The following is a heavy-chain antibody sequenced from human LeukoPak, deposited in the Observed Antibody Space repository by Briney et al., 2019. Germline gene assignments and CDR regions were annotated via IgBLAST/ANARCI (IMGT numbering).Heavy chain of an antibody. J-gene: IGHJ4*02. Sequence: SETLSLTCAVYRASFSGYSWSWIRQPPGKGLEWIGEINHRGTTNYNPSLKSRVTISEDTSKNQFSLNLSSVTAADTAVYYCAGSGRDSGYDGSRFDYWGQGTLVTVSS. CDR1: RASFSGYS. CDR2: INHRGTT. CDR3: AGSGRDSGYDGSRFDY. V-gene: IGHV4-34*01. D-gene: IGHD5-12*01.